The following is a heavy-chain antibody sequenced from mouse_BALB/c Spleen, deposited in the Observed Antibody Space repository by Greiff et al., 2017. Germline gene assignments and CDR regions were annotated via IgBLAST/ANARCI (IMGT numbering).Heavy chain of an antibody. V-gene: IGHV14-3*02. CDR3: ARGGYYGNYGAMDY. CDR2: IDPANGNT. CDR1: GFNIKDTY. D-gene: IGHD2-1*01. Sequence: EVQLQQSGAELVKPGASVKLSCTASGFNIKDTYMHWVKQRPEQGLEWIGRIDPANGNTKYDPKFQGKATITADTSSNTAYLQLSSLTSEDTAVYYCARGGYYGNYGAMDYWGQGTSVTVSS. J-gene: IGHJ4*01.